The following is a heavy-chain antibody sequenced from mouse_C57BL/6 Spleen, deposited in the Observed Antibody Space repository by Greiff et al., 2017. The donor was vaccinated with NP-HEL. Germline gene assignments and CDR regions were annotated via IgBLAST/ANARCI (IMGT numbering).Heavy chain of an antibody. CDR2: IDPTSGGT. Sequence: QVQLQQPGAELVKPGASVKLSCKASGYTFTSYWMHWVKQRPGRGLEWIGRIDPTSGGTKYNEKFKSKATLTVDKPSSTAYMQLSSLTSEDSAVYYCAALTTVVERGFDYWGQGTTLTVSS. D-gene: IGHD1-1*01. J-gene: IGHJ2*01. CDR1: GYTFTSYW. V-gene: IGHV1-72*01. CDR3: AALTTVVERGFDY.